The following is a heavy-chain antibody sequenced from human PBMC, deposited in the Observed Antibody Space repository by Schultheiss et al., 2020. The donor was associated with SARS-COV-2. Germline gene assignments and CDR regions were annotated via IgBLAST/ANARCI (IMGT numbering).Heavy chain of an antibody. Sequence: SETLSLTCTVSGGSISSYYWSWIRQPPGKGLEWIGYIYYSGSTYYNPSLKSLVTISVDTSKNQFSLKLSSVTAADTAVYYCARERAGSGWIDYWGQGTLVTVSS. CDR1: GGSISSYY. V-gene: IGHV4-59*12. CDR3: ARERAGSGWIDY. CDR2: IYYSGST. J-gene: IGHJ4*02. D-gene: IGHD6-19*01.